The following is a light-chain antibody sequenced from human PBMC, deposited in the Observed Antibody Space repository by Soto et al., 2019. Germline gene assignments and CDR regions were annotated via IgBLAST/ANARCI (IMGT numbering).Light chain of an antibody. CDR2: GAS. CDR3: QQYQDWPPLT. J-gene: IGKJ4*01. CDR1: QSVNIN. V-gene: IGKV3D-15*01. Sequence: EIAMTQAPVTLSASPGERVTLSCRASQSVNINLAWYQQRPGQAPRVLIYGASNRSSGIPDRFSGSGSGTDFTLNISSLEPDDFALYYCQQYQDWPPLTFGGGTRVEIK.